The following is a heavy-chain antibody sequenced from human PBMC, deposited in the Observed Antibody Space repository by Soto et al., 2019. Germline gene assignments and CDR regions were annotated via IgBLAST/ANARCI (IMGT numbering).Heavy chain of an antibody. CDR3: ARGDGWYSMNWFDP. J-gene: IGHJ5*02. CDR1: GGSFSGYY. Sequence: QVQLQQWGAGLLKPSETLSLTCAVYGGSFSGYYWSWIRQPPGKGLEWIGEINHSGSTNYNPSLKSRVTISVDACKNQFSLELSSVTAADTAGYYCARGDGWYSMNWFDPWGQGTLVTVSS. V-gene: IGHV4-34*01. D-gene: IGHD6-13*01. CDR2: INHSGST.